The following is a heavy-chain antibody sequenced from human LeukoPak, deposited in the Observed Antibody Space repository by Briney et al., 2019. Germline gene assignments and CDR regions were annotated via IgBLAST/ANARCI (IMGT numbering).Heavy chain of an antibody. CDR1: GFSFTTYW. Sequence: GGSLRLSCGASGFSFTTYWMGWVRQAPGKGLEWVANIKQNGTTKYNVDSVKRRFSISRDNAKNSRYLQMNSPRAEDTAVYYCAREGRKSRGVDIVRKKETGYYYYMDVWGKGTTVTVSS. CDR2: IKQNGTTK. J-gene: IGHJ6*03. D-gene: IGHD2-15*01. CDR3: AREGRKSRGVDIVRKKETGYYYYMDV. V-gene: IGHV3-7*01.